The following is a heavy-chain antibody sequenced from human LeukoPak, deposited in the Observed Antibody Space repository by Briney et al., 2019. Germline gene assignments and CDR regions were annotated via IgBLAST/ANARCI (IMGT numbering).Heavy chain of an antibody. D-gene: IGHD1-26*01. CDR1: GFTFSSYG. CDR3: AKDGMPY. V-gene: IGHV3-30*18. J-gene: IGHJ4*02. Sequence: PGGSLRLSCAASGFTFSSYGMHWVRQAPGKGLEWVAVISYDGSNKYYADSVKGRSTISRDNSKNTLYLQMSSLRAEDTAVYYCAKDGMPYWGQGTLVTVSS. CDR2: ISYDGSNK.